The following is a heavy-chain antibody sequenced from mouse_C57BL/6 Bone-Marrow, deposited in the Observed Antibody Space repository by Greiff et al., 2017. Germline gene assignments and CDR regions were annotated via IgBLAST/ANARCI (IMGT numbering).Heavy chain of an antibody. V-gene: IGHV10-1*01. D-gene: IGHD1-1*01. Sequence: EVKLVESGGGLVQPKGSLKLSCAASGFSFNTYAMNWVRQAPGKGLEWVARIRSKSNNYATYYADSVKDRFTISRDDSESMLYLQMNNLKTEDTAMYYCVGIYYYAMDYWGQGTSVTVSS. CDR1: GFSFNTYA. CDR3: VGIYYYAMDY. J-gene: IGHJ4*01. CDR2: IRSKSNNYAT.